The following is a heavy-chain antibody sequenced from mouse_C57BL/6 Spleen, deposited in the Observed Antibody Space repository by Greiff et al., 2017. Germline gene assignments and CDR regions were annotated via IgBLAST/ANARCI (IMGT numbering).Heavy chain of an antibody. Sequence: VQLKQSGPGLAKPSQTLSLTCSVTGYSITSDYWNWFRKFPGNKLEYMGYISYSGSTYYNPSLKSRISITRDTSKNQYYLQLNSVTTEDTATYYCASSNFDYWGQGTTLTVSS. J-gene: IGHJ2*01. CDR2: ISYSGST. CDR3: ASSNFDY. CDR1: GYSITSDY. V-gene: IGHV3-8*01.